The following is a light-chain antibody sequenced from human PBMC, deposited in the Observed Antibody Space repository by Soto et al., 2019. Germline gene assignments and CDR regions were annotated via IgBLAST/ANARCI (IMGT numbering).Light chain of an antibody. CDR1: QSVSSSN. J-gene: IGKJ4*01. CDR2: RTS. CDR3: QQYNNWPRAT. V-gene: IGKV3-15*01. Sequence: EIVLTQSRATLSVSPGERATLSSLASQSVSSSNLAWYQQKPGQAPRLLMFRTSSRATGFPARFSGSGSGTEFNLTISSLQSEDFGVYYCQQYNNWPRATFGGGTKVDIK.